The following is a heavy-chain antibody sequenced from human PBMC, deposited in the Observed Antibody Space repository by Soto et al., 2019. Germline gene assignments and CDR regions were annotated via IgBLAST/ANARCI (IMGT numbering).Heavy chain of an antibody. V-gene: IGHV3-74*01. Sequence: GGSLRLSCVVSGFTFSMYWMHWVRQVPGQSPFWVSRISYDGTTTKYADSVRVRFTISRDNSKNTLYLQMNNLKPDDTAIYYCTRGPRAHLSGTGPXWGQGTPVTVSX. CDR2: ISYDGTTT. CDR1: GFTFSMYW. CDR3: TRGPRAHLSGTGPX. D-gene: IGHD1-26*01. J-gene: IGHJ5*02.